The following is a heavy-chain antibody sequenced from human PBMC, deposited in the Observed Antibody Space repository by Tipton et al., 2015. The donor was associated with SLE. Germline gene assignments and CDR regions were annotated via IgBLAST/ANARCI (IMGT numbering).Heavy chain of an antibody. V-gene: IGHV4-39*07. Sequence: LRLSCTVSGGSISSSSYYWGWIRQPPGKGLEWIGSIYYSGSTYYNPSLKSRVTISRDTSKNQFSLKLSSVTAADTAVYFCARVDVVTVFYFDSWGQGTLVTVSS. J-gene: IGHJ4*02. CDR3: ARVDVVTVFYFDS. CDR1: GGSISSSSYY. CDR2: IYYSGST. D-gene: IGHD5-12*01.